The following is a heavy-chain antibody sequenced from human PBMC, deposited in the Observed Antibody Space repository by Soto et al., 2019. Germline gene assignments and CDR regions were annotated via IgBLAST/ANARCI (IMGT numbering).Heavy chain of an antibody. CDR3: ASAPPSWYSSTLNWFDP. D-gene: IGHD6-13*01. V-gene: IGHV1-18*01. CDR1: GYTFTSYG. Sequence: ASVKVSCKASGYTFTSYGISWVRQAPGQGLEWMGWISAYNGNTNYAQKLQGRVTMTTDTSTSTAYMELRSLRSDDTAVYYCASAPPSWYSSTLNWFDPWGQGTLVTVSS. CDR2: ISAYNGNT. J-gene: IGHJ5*02.